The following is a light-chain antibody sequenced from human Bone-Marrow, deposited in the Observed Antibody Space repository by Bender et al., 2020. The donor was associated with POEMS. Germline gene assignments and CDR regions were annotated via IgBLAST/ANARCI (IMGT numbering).Light chain of an antibody. CDR3: SSYRSNNNLGV. CDR1: STDLGAYNY. Sequence: QSALTQPPSVSGSPGQSLTISCTGTSTDLGAYNYVSWYQHYTGKAPKLIIFYVTKRPSGVSVRFSGSKSGSTASLTISGLQAEDEAEYYCSSYRSNNNLGVFGTGTTVTV. CDR2: YVT. V-gene: IGLV2-14*03. J-gene: IGLJ1*01.